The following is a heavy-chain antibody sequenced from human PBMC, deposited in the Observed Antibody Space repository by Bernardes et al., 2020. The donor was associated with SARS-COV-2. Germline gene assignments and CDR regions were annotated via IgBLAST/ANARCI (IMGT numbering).Heavy chain of an antibody. J-gene: IGHJ6*03. CDR1: GASISSYY. CDR2: IYTSGST. CDR3: VRVSPPYYKHYMDV. V-gene: IGHV4-4*07. Sequence: SETLSLTCTVSGASISSYYWCWIRQPPWKGLEWIGRIYTSGSTTYNPSLKSRVTMSVDTSTNQFSLMLRSVTAADTAVYYCVRVSPPYYKHYMDVWGKGTTVTVSS.